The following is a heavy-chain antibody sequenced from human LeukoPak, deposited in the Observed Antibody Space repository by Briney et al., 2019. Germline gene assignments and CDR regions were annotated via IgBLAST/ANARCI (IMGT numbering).Heavy chain of an antibody. CDR3: ARADTTIFGVVSFDY. D-gene: IGHD3-3*01. CDR2: INHSGSA. V-gene: IGHV4-34*01. CDR1: GGSFSGYY. J-gene: IGHJ4*02. Sequence: SETLSLTCAVSGGSFSGYYWTWIRQPPGKGLEWIGEINHSGSANYNPSLKSRVTISLDTSKNQFSLKLSSVTAADTAVYYCARADTTIFGVVSFDYWGQGTLVTVPS.